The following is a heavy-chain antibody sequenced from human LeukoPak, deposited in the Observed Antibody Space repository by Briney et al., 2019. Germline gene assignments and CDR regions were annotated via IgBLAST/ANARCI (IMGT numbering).Heavy chain of an antibody. Sequence: GASVKVSCKASGYTFTGYYMHWVRQAPGQGLEWMGWINPNSGGTNYAQKFQGRVTMTRDTSISTAYMELRSLRSDDTAVYYCARDYSTQLYAFDIWGQGTMVTVSS. CDR1: GYTFTGYY. CDR2: INPNSGGT. J-gene: IGHJ3*02. D-gene: IGHD2/OR15-2a*01. CDR3: ARDYSTQLYAFDI. V-gene: IGHV1-2*02.